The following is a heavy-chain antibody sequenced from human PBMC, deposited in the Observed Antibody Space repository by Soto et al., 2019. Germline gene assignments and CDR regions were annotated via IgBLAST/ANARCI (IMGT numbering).Heavy chain of an antibody. CDR2: IYHSGST. J-gene: IGHJ4*02. D-gene: IGHD6-13*01. CDR3: AGIAAAGTRFDS. Sequence: QVQLQESGPGLVKPSGTLSLTCAVSGGSISSINWWSWVRQPPGKGLEWIGEIYHSGSTNYNPSLKRPVXXXVXXSKNQFSLKLSSVTAADTAVYYCAGIAAAGTRFDSWGQGTLVTVSS. V-gene: IGHV4-4*02. CDR1: GGSISSINW.